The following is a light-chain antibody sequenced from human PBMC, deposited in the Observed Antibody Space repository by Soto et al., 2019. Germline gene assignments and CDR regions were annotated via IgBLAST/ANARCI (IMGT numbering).Light chain of an antibody. CDR3: SSHAGRGTVV. CDR1: SSDVGKYNL. Sequence: QSVLTQPASVSGSPGQSTTISCTGTSSDVGKYNLVSWYQQHPGKAPKLMIYEATKRPSGVSNRFSGSKSGNTASLTISGLQAEDEADYYCSSHAGRGTVVFGGGTKLTVL. V-gene: IGLV2-23*01. J-gene: IGLJ2*01. CDR2: EAT.